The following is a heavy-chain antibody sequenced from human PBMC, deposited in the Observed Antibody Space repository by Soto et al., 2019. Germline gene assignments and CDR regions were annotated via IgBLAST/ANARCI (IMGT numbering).Heavy chain of an antibody. J-gene: IGHJ6*02. CDR1: GGSISSGDYY. CDR3: ARERTAYGMDV. CDR2: IYYSGST. Sequence: QVQLQESGPGLVKPSQTLSLTCTVSGGSISSGDYYWSWIRQPPGKGLEWIGYIYYSGSTYYNPSLKSRVTIPVATSQNQFSLKLSSVTAADTAVYYCARERTAYGMDVWGQGTTVTVSS. V-gene: IGHV4-30-4*01.